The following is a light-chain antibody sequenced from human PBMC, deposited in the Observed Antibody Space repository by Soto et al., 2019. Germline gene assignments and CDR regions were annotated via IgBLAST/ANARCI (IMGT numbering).Light chain of an antibody. Sequence: DIQMTQSPSSLSASVGDRVTITCRASQNIDNYLNWYQQKPGKAPKLLIYAASSLQSGVPSTFSGSGSGTDFTLTISSLHPVDFATFYCQQSYSAPWTFGQGSKVEIK. J-gene: IGKJ1*01. CDR1: QNIDNY. CDR2: AAS. V-gene: IGKV1-39*01. CDR3: QQSYSAPWT.